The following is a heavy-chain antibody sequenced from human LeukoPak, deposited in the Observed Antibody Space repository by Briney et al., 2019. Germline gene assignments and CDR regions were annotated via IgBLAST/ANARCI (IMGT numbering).Heavy chain of an antibody. V-gene: IGHV1-18*01. Sequence: GASVKVSCKASGYTFTSYGISWVRQAPGQGLEWMGWISTYNGNTNYAQKLQGRVTMTTDTSTSTAYMELRSLRSEDTAVYYCAKGMFEYSSSKLDYWGQGTLVTVSS. CDR3: AKGMFEYSSSKLDY. D-gene: IGHD6-6*01. CDR1: GYTFTSYG. CDR2: ISTYNGNT. J-gene: IGHJ4*02.